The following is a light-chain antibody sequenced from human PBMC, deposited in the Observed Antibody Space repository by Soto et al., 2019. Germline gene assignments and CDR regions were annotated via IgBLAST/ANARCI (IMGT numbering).Light chain of an antibody. CDR2: STN. V-gene: IGLV8-61*01. CDR3: VLYMGSEWG. CDR1: SGSVSTSYY. Sequence: QAVVTQEPSFSVSPGGTVTLTCGLSSGSVSTSYYPSWYQQTPGQAPRTLIYSTNTRSSGVPDRFSGSILGNKAALTITGAQADYESDYYCVLYMGSEWGFGGGTKLTVL. J-gene: IGLJ3*02.